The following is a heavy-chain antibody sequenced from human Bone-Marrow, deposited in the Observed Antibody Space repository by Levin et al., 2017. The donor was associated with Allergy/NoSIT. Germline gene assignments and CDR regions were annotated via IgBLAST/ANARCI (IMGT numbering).Heavy chain of an antibody. D-gene: IGHD4-17*01. Sequence: PGGSLRLSCAASGFAFSQYNMNWVRQTPGKGLEWISYISSSDTTTYFADSVKGRFTISRDNAENSVFLHMNSLSVDDTAVYYCARLYRVDNRDSGEYYYYGLDVWGQGTTVIVS. J-gene: IGHJ6*02. CDR1: GFAFSQYN. CDR3: ARLYRVDNRDSGEYYYYGLDV. CDR2: ISSSDTTT. V-gene: IGHV3-11*01.